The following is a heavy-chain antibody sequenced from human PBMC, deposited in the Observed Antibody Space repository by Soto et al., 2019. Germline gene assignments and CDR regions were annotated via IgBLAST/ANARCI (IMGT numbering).Heavy chain of an antibody. CDR1: GGSISSGGYY. CDR3: ARAVDGQDGFVI. D-gene: IGHD2-8*01. Sequence: QVQLQESGPGLVKPSQTLSLTCSVSGGSISSGGYYWSWVRQHPGKGLEWIGYIFHSGTTYYNPSVDCRLMVSVDRSKDQCLLMLPSVTAADTVVYHCARAVDGQDGFVIWCQGTLVTVSS. V-gene: IGHV4-31*03. CDR2: IFHSGTT. J-gene: IGHJ3*02.